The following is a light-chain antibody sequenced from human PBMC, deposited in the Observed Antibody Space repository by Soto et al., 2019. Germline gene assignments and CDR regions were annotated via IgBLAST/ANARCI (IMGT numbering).Light chain of an antibody. CDR2: EVT. V-gene: IGLV2-18*02. Sequence: SVLPQPPSVNGSPGQSVTISCTGTSSDVGKYDRVSWYQQPPGTAPKLIIYEVTNRPSGVPARFSGSKSGNTASLTISGLQAEDEADYYCSSYTSTSRYVFGAGTKVTVL. J-gene: IGLJ1*01. CDR1: SSDVGKYDR. CDR3: SSYTSTSRYV.